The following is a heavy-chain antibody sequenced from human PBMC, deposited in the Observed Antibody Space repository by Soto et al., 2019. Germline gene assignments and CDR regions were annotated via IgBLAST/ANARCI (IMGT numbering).Heavy chain of an antibody. D-gene: IGHD2-21*02. V-gene: IGHV3-33*01. CDR1: GFTFSNYG. J-gene: IGHJ4*02. Sequence: QVQLVESGGGVVQPGRSLRLACAASGFTFSNYGLHWVRQAPGKGLECVAVIWYDGSNENYADSVKGRFTISRDNSKNTMYLQMKSLRAEDTAVYYWTRVTYYRGNSVPYDDNWGQGTLVKVSS. CDR3: TRVTYYRGNSVPYDDN. CDR2: IWYDGSNE.